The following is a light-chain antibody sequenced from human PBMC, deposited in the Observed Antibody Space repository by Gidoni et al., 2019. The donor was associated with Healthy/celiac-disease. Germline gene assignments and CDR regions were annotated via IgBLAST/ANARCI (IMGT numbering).Light chain of an antibody. Sequence: SYELTQPLSVSVALGQTARITCGGNNIGSKNVHWYQQKPGQAPVLVIYRDSNRPSGIPERFSGSNSRNTATLTISRAQAGDAADYYCQVWDSSTGVFGGGTKLTVL. CDR1: NIGSKN. CDR3: QVWDSSTGV. J-gene: IGLJ2*01. V-gene: IGLV3-9*01. CDR2: RDS.